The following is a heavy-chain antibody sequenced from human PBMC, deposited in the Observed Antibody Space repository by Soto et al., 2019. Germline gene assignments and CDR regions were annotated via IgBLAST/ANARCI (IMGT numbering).Heavy chain of an antibody. V-gene: IGHV1-46*03. CDR2: INPSGGST. CDR3: ARPKFTYYDILTGPDGDAFDF. CDR1: GYTFTSYY. D-gene: IGHD3-9*01. Sequence: ASVKVSCTASGYTFTSYYMHWVRQAPGQGLEWMGIINPSGGSTSYAQKFQGRVTMTRDTSTSTVYMELSSLRSEDTAVYYCARPKFTYYDILTGPDGDAFDFWGQGTMVTVSS. J-gene: IGHJ3*01.